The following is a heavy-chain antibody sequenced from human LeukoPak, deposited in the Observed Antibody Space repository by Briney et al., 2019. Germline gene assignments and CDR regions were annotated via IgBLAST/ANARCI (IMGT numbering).Heavy chain of an antibody. CDR3: ARGQGSGFDP. Sequence: SETLSLTCAVSGGSFSRYYWIWIRQPPGKGLEWIGEINHRGSTSSNPSLKNRVSMSVDTSKSHFSLRLSSVTAADTAVYYCARGQGSGFDPWGKGTLVIASS. J-gene: IGHJ5*02. CDR2: INHRGST. CDR1: GGSFSRYY. V-gene: IGHV4-34*01.